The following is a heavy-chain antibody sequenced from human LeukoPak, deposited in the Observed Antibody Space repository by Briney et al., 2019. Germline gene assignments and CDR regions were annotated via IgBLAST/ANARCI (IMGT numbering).Heavy chain of an antibody. CDR1: GFTLRNNW. Sequence: PGGSLRLSCVASGFTLRNNWMHWVRQGPGEGLVWVSRISPDGRRTDYAGSVKGRFSISRDDATKTLHLQMNSLRAEDTAVYYCAREAEVVPTGVGVYYDYSLDVWGKGTTVIVSS. CDR3: AREAEVVPTGVGVYYDYSLDV. V-gene: IGHV3-74*01. CDR2: ISPDGRRT. J-gene: IGHJ6*03. D-gene: IGHD2-2*01.